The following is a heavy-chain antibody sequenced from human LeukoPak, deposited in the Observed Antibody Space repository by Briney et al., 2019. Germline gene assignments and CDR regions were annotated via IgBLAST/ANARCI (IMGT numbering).Heavy chain of an antibody. J-gene: IGHJ4*02. D-gene: IGHD3-9*01. Sequence: GGSLRLSRTASGFTFSDYAMSWFRQAAGKGLEWVGFIRNKAYGGTAEYAASVKGRFTISRDDSKTIAYLQMNSLKTEDTAVYYCTREKRYFDWFQADYWGQGSLVTVSS. CDR2: IRNKAYGGTA. CDR1: GFTFSDYA. V-gene: IGHV3-49*03. CDR3: TREKRYFDWFQADY.